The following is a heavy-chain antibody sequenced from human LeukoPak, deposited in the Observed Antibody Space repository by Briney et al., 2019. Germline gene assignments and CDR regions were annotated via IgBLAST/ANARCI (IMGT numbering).Heavy chain of an antibody. CDR1: GGSISSGDYY. D-gene: IGHD2-21*01. V-gene: IGHV4-30-4*01. CDR2: IYYSGST. Sequence: ASETPSLTCTVSGGSISSGDYYWSWIRQPPGKGLEWIGYIYYSGSTYYNPSLKSRVTISVDTSKNQFSLKLSSVTAADTAVYYCARDFVSYWYFDLWGRGTLVTVSS. J-gene: IGHJ2*01. CDR3: ARDFVSYWYFDL.